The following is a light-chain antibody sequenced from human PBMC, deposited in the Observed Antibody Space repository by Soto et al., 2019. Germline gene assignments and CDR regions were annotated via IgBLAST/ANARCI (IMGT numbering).Light chain of an antibody. CDR3: QSYDRSLSGSV. CDR2: EVA. J-gene: IGLJ3*02. V-gene: IGLV2-14*02. CDR1: STDPATYDL. Sequence: QSALTQPASVSGSPGQSITISCTGTSTDPATYDLVSWYQQHPGKAPQLIIYEVAKRPSGVPDRFFGSKSGTSASLAITGLQAEDEADYYCQSYDRSLSGSVFGGGTKLTVL.